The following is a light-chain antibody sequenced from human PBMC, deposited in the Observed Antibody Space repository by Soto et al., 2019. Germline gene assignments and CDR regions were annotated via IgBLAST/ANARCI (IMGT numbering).Light chain of an antibody. CDR1: SSDVGGYDY. J-gene: IGLJ2*01. Sequence: QSALTQPPSVSGSPGQSITISCTGTSSDVGGYDYVSWYQQQPGTPHKLMIYDDRNRPSGVSDCFSGSKSGNTASLTISGLQAEDEGDYYCSSYSSISSVVFGGGTKLTVL. CDR3: SSYSSISSVV. CDR2: DDR. V-gene: IGLV2-14*01.